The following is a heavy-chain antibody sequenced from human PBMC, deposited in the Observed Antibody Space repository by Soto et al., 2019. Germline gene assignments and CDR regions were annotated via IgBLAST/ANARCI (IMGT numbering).Heavy chain of an antibody. D-gene: IGHD5-18*01. CDR1: GYSFTSYW. CDR3: ASPGTYSYGYNNAFDI. CDR2: IYPGDSDT. Sequence: GESLKISCKGSGYSFTSYWIGWVRQMPGKGLEWMGIIYPGDSDTRYSPSFQGQVTISADKSISTAYLQWSSLKASDTAMYYCASPGTYSYGYNNAFDIWGQGTXVTVSS. J-gene: IGHJ3*02. V-gene: IGHV5-51*01.